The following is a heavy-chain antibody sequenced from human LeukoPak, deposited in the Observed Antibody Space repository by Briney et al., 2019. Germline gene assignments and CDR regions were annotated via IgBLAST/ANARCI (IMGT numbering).Heavy chain of an antibody. Sequence: ASVKVSCKASGYTFTGYYMHWVRQAPGQGLEWMGRINPNSGGTNYAQKFQGWVTMTRDTSISTAYMELSRLRSDDTAVYYCAICSSWYDKYYFDYWGQGTLVTVSS. J-gene: IGHJ4*02. CDR3: AICSSWYDKYYFDY. CDR2: INPNSGGT. CDR1: GYTFTGYY. V-gene: IGHV1-2*04. D-gene: IGHD6-13*01.